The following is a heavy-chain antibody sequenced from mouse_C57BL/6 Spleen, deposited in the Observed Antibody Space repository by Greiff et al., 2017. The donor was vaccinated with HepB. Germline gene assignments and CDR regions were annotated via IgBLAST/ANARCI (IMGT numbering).Heavy chain of an antibody. J-gene: IGHJ3*01. D-gene: IGHD3-2*02. V-gene: IGHV1-50*01. CDR2: IDPSDSYT. CDR3: ARLNVASSGYEFAY. Sequence: QVQLQQPGAELVKPGASVKLSCKASGYTFTSYWMQWVKQRPGQGLEWIGEIDPSDSYTNYNQKFKGKATLTVDTSSSTAYMQLSSLTSEDSAVYYCARLNVASSGYEFAYWVQGTLVTVSA. CDR1: GYTFTSYW.